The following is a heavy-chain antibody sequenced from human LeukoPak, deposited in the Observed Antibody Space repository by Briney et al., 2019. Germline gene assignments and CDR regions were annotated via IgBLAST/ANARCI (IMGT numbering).Heavy chain of an antibody. CDR2: IDWDDDK. J-gene: IGHJ4*02. CDR3: ARGLYNSFDY. D-gene: IGHD1-14*01. V-gene: IGHV2-70*04. CDR1: GFSLSTTGMR. Sequence: SGPALVKPTQTLTLTCTFSGFSLSTTGMRVSWIRQPPGKALEWLARIDWDDDKFYSTSLKTRLIISKDTSKNQVVLTMTNMDPVDTATYYCARGLYNSFDYWGQGTLVTVSS.